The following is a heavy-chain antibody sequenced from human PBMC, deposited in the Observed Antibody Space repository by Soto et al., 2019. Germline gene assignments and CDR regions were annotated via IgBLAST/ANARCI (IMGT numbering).Heavy chain of an antibody. D-gene: IGHD3-10*01. Sequence: QVHLVQSGAEVKKPGSSVKVSCKASGGTFGTYSVSWVRQAPGQGLEWMGRISPLLGITNYAQKFQGRVTITADKATSTAYMELSSLISEDTAVYYCARNLVRGVDSFYFYMDVWGKGTTVTVSS. J-gene: IGHJ6*03. CDR1: GGTFGTYS. V-gene: IGHV1-69*02. CDR2: ISPLLGIT. CDR3: ARNLVRGVDSFYFYMDV.